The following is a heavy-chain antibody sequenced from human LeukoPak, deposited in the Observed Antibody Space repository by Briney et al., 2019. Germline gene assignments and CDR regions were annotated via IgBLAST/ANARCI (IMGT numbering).Heavy chain of an antibody. CDR1: GGTFRSYA. J-gene: IGHJ6*03. Sequence: VASVKVSCKASGGTFRSYAISWVRQAPGQGLEWMGGIIPIFGTTNYAQKFQGRVTITADESTSTAYMELSSLRSEDTAVYYCAREGLRSIAARRGTRDYMDVWGKGTTVIVSS. D-gene: IGHD6-6*01. V-gene: IGHV1-69*13. CDR2: IIPIFGTT. CDR3: AREGLRSIAARRGTRDYMDV.